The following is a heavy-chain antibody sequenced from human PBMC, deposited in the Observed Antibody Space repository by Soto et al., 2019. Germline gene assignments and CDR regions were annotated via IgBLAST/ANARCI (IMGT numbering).Heavy chain of an antibody. CDR3: ATDGPSNIGNVYACVI. J-gene: IGHJ3*02. D-gene: IGHD2-15*01. Sequence: QAQLVQSGAEVKKSGASVRVSCKASGYTLTNYGVTWVRQAPGQGLEWLGRVTPYKADTNSAQNLHGRVTMATDTPTNTACPDRRSLRSHNTAVYICATDGPSNIGNVYACVIRGQGTIVTVSA. V-gene: IGHV1-18*04. CDR1: GYTLTNYG. CDR2: VTPYKADT.